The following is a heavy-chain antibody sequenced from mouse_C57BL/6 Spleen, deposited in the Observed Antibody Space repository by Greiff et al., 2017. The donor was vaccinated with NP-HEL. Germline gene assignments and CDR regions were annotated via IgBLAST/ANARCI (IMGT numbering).Heavy chain of an antibody. J-gene: IGHJ3*01. CDR1: GFTFSNYW. V-gene: IGHV6-3*01. D-gene: IGHD4-1*01. Sequence: EVKLVESGGGLVQPGGSMKLSCVASGFTFSNYWMNWVRQSPEKGLEWVAQIRLKSDNYATHYAESVKGRFTISRDDSKSSVYLQMNNLRAEDTGIYYCTGWVSWFAYWGQGTLVTVSA. CDR3: TGWVSWFAY. CDR2: IRLKSDNYAT.